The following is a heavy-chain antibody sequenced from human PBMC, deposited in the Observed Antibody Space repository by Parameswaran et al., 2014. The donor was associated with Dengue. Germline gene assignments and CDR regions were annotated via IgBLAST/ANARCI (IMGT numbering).Heavy chain of an antibody. J-gene: IGHJ6*02. CDR2: IYSGGST. CDR3: ARDGYGMDV. V-gene: IGHV3-53*01. Sequence: RWIRQPPGKGLEWVSVIYSGGSTYYADSVKGRFTISRDNSKNTLYLQMNSLRAEDTAVYYCARDGYGMDVWGQGTLVTVSS.